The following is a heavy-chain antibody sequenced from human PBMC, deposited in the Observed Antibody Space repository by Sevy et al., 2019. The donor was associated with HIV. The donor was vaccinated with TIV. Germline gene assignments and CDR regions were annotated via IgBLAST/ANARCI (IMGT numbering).Heavy chain of an antibody. Sequence: SETLSLTCAVYGGSFSGYYWSWIRQPPGKGLEWIGEINHSGSTNYNPSLKSRVTISVDTSKNQFSLKLSSVTAADTAVYYCARGSRGDSYGYSPNYYYYGMDVWGQGTTVTVSS. CDR2: INHSGST. D-gene: IGHD5-18*01. CDR3: ARGSRGDSYGYSPNYYYYGMDV. J-gene: IGHJ6*02. CDR1: GGSFSGYY. V-gene: IGHV4-34*01.